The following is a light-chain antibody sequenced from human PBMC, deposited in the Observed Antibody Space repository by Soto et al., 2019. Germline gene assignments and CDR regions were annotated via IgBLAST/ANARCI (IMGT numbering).Light chain of an antibody. J-gene: IGKJ5*01. CDR1: QGISNY. CDR3: EKYNSSPFT. CDR2: AAS. V-gene: IGKV1-27*01. Sequence: DIQMTQSPSSLSASVGDRVTITCRASQGISNYLAWYQQKPGKVPKLLIYAASTLQSGVPSRFSGSGTGTDFTLTISTLQPEDVAAYYCEKYNSSPFTFGRGTRLEIK.